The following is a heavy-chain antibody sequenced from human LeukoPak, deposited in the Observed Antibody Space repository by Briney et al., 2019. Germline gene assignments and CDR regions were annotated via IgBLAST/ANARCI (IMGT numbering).Heavy chain of an antibody. D-gene: IGHD3-22*01. Sequence: ASVKVSCKASGYTFTGYYMHWVRQAPGQGLEGMGWINPNSGGTNYAQKFQGRVTMTRDTSISTAYMELSRLRSDDTAVYYCARDREHYDSSGPFHWFVTCGQGTLVTVSS. J-gene: IGHJ5*02. CDR3: ARDREHYDSSGPFHWFVT. CDR1: GYTFTGYY. CDR2: INPNSGGT. V-gene: IGHV1-2*02.